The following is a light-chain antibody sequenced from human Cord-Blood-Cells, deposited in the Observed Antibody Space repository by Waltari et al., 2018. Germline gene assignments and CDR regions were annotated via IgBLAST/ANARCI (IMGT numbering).Light chain of an antibody. CDR3: SSYTSSSTRVV. J-gene: IGLJ2*01. Sequence: QSALTQPASVSGSPGQSTTISCTGTSSDVGGYNYVSWYQQHPGKAPKLMIYDLINRPSGVSNRFSGSKSGNTASLTISGLQAEDEADYYCSSYTSSSTRVVFGGGTKLTVL. V-gene: IGLV2-14*01. CDR2: DLI. CDR1: SSDVGGYNY.